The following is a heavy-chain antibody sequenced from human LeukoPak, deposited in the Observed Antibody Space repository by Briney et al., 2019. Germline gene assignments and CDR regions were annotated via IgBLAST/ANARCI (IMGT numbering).Heavy chain of an antibody. V-gene: IGHV3-30-3*01. CDR2: ISYDGSNK. CDR3: ARVRVGATFYYFDY. D-gene: IGHD1-26*01. J-gene: IGHJ4*02. CDR1: GFTFSSYA. Sequence: GGSLRLSCAASGFTFSSYAMSWVRQAPGKGLEWVAVISYDGSNKYYADSVKGRFTISRDNSKNTLYLQMNSLRAEDTAVYYCARVRVGATFYYFDYWGQGTLVTVSS.